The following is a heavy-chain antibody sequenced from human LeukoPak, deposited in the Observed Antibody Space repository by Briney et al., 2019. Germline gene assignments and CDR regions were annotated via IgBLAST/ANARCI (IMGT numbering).Heavy chain of an antibody. CDR1: GGTFSSYA. CDR2: IHPSGGST. V-gene: IGHV1-46*01. D-gene: IGHD3-16*01. Sequence: GASVKVSCKASGGTFSSYAISWVRQASGQGLEWMGIIHPSGGSTSYAQKFQGRVTMTRDTSTSTVYMELSSLRSEDTAVYYCARATDYIWGSYDYWGQGTLVTVSS. CDR3: ARATDYIWGSYDY. J-gene: IGHJ4*02.